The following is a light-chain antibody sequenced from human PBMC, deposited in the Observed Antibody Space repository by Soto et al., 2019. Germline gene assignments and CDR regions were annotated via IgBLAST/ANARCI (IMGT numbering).Light chain of an antibody. CDR3: QQYGSSPPRIT. Sequence: DIVLTQSPGTLSLSPGERATLSCRASQSVSSSYLAWYQQKPGRAPRLLIYGASSRATGIPDRFSGSGSGTDFTLTISRLEPEDFAVYYCQQYGSSPPRITFGQGTRLEIK. V-gene: IGKV3-20*01. CDR1: QSVSSSY. CDR2: GAS. J-gene: IGKJ5*01.